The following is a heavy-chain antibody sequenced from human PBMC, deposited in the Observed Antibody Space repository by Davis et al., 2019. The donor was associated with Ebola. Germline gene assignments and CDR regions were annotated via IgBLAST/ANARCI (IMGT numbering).Heavy chain of an antibody. CDR2: INAGNGNT. J-gene: IGHJ6*02. CDR3: AGNSVTTRLDYYGMDV. Sequence: AASVKVSCKASGYTFTRFAIHRVRQAPGQRLEWMGWINAGNGNTIYSQNFQGRVTITRDTSASTVYMELSSLRSEDTAVYYCAGNSVTTRLDYYGMDVWGQGTTVTVSS. V-gene: IGHV1-3*01. CDR1: GYTFTRFA. D-gene: IGHD4-17*01.